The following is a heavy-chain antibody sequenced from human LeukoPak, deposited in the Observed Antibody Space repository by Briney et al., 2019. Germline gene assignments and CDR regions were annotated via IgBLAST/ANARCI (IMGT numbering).Heavy chain of an antibody. J-gene: IGHJ5*02. CDR1: GYTLTELS. Sequence: ASVKVSCKVSGYTLTELSMHWVRQAPGKGLEWMGGFDPEDGETIYAQKFQGRVTMTEDTSTDTAYMELSSLRSEDTAVYYCARVSTTASGIAAAGTGDWFDPWGQGTLVTVSS. CDR2: FDPEDGET. D-gene: IGHD6-13*01. CDR3: ARVSTTASGIAAAGTGDWFDP. V-gene: IGHV1-24*01.